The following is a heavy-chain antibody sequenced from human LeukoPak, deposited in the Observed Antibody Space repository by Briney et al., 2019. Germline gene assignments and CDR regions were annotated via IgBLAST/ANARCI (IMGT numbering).Heavy chain of an antibody. D-gene: IGHD2-15*01. V-gene: IGHV1-69*13. Sequence: ASVKVSCKASGGTFSSYAISWVRQAPGQGLEWMGGIIPIFGTANYAQKSQGRVTITADESTSTAYMELSSLRSEDTAVYYCAKTLFDCSGGSCYEAYFDDWGQGTLVTVSS. J-gene: IGHJ4*02. CDR2: IIPIFGTA. CDR1: GGTFSSYA. CDR3: AKTLFDCSGGSCYEAYFDD.